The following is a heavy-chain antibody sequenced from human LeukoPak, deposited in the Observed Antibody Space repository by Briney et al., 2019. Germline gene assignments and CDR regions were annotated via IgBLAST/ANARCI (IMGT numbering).Heavy chain of an antibody. Sequence: GGSLRLSCAASGFTVSSNYMSWVRQAPGKGLEWVSAISGSGGSTYYAGSVKGRFTISRDNSKNTLYLQMNSLRAEDTAVYYCAKVSYGSGSYYLEYWGQGTLVTVSS. CDR3: AKVSYGSGSYYLEY. J-gene: IGHJ4*02. CDR1: GFTVSSNY. CDR2: ISGSGGST. D-gene: IGHD3-10*01. V-gene: IGHV3-23*01.